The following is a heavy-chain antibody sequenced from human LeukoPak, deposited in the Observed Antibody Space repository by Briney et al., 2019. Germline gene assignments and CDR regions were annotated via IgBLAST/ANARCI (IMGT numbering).Heavy chain of an antibody. D-gene: IGHD6-13*01. CDR3: ARSPIAAAGTGYFQH. Sequence: GGSLRLSCAASGFTVSSNYMSWVRQAPGKGLEWVSVIYSGGSTYYADSVKGRFTISRDNSKNTLYLQMNSLRAEDTAVYYCARSPIAAAGTGYFQHWGQGTLVTVSS. J-gene: IGHJ1*01. CDR2: IYSGGST. V-gene: IGHV3-53*01. CDR1: GFTVSSNY.